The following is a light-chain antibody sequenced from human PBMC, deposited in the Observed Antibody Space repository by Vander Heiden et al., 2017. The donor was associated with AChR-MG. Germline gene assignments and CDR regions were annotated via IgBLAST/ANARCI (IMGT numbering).Light chain of an antibody. CDR1: QSINSW. CDR2: KAS. J-gene: IGKJ2*01. V-gene: IGKV1-5*03. CDR3: QQYDTSPFT. Sequence: DIQMTQSPSTLSASVGDRVTITCRASQSINSWLAWYQQNPGKAPKLLIYKASNLESGVPSRFSGSGSGTEFTLTISSLQPDDFATYYCQQYDTSPFTFGQGTKLQIK.